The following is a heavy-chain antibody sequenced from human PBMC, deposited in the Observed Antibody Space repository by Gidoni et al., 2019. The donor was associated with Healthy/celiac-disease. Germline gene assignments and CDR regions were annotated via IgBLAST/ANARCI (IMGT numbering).Heavy chain of an antibody. D-gene: IGHD3-3*01. J-gene: IGHJ3*02. Sequence: QVQLVQSGAEVKKPGASVQVSCKASGYTFTSYDINWVRQATGQGLEWMGWMNPNSGNTGYAQKFQGRVTMTRNTSISTAYMELSSLRSEDTAVYYCARGSPYDFWSGYSYVAFDIWGQGTMVTVSS. CDR2: MNPNSGNT. CDR3: ARGSPYDFWSGYSYVAFDI. CDR1: GYTFTSYD. V-gene: IGHV1-8*01.